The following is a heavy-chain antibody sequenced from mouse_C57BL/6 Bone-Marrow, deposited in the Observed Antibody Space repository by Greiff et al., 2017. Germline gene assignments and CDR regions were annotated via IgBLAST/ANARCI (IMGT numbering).Heavy chain of an antibody. Sequence: VQLQQSGAELVRPGASVKLSCTASGFNIKDDYMHWVKQRPEQGLEWIGWIDPENGDTEYASKFQGKATITADTSSNTAYLQLSSLTSEDTAVYYCTTYYGSSDDWYFEVWGTGTTVTVSS. CDR2: IDPENGDT. D-gene: IGHD1-1*01. CDR3: TTYYGSSDDWYFEV. CDR1: GFNIKDDY. J-gene: IGHJ1*03. V-gene: IGHV14-4*01.